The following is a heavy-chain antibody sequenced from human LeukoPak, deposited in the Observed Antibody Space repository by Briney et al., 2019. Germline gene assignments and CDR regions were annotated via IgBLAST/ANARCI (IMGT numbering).Heavy chain of an antibody. D-gene: IGHD3-22*01. CDR1: GFTFSSYA. J-gene: IGHJ3*02. CDR2: ISYDGSNK. Sequence: GGSLRLSCAASGFTFSSYAMHWVRQAPGKGLEWVAVISYDGSNKYYADSVKGRFTISRDNSKNTLYLQMNSLRAEDTAVYYCASHPESYYYDSSGYNAFDIWGQGTMVTVSS. V-gene: IGHV3-30-3*01. CDR3: ASHPESYYYDSSGYNAFDI.